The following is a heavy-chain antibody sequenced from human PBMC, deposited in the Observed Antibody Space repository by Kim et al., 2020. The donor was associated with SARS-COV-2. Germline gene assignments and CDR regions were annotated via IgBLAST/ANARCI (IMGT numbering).Heavy chain of an antibody. CDR3: ARDLWGYSSSSPPCLLY. CDR1: GYTFTSYY. J-gene: IGHJ4*02. CDR2: INPSGGST. Sequence: ASVKVSCKASGYTFTSYYMHWVRQAPGQGLEWMGIINPSGGSTSYAQKFQGRVTMTRDTSTSTVYMELSSLRSEDTAVYYCARDLWGYSSSSPPCLLYWGQGTLVTVPS. D-gene: IGHD6-6*01. V-gene: IGHV1-46*01.